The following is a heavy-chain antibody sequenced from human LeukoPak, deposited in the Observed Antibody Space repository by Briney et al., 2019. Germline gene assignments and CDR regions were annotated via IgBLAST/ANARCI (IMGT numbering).Heavy chain of an antibody. V-gene: IGHV3-7*05. CDR3: ARVYSSLWAPSFDY. D-gene: IGHD3-22*01. Sequence: PGGSLRLSCAASGFTFSNYLMSWVRQAPGKGLEWVANIKQDGSETYYVGSVKGRFTISRDNAKNSLFLQMNSLRAEDTAVYYCARVYSSLWAPSFDYWGQGALVTVSS. J-gene: IGHJ4*02. CDR1: GFTFSNYL. CDR2: IKQDGSET.